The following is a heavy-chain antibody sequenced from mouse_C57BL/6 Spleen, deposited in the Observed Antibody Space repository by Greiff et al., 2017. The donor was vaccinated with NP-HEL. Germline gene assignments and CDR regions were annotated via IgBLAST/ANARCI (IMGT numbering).Heavy chain of an antibody. CDR2: IDPETGGT. D-gene: IGHD2-3*01. CDR3: TREGVDGYYDY. Sequence: VQLQQSGAELVRPGASVTLSCKASGYTFTDYEMHWVKQTPVHGLEWIGAIDPETGGTAYNQKFKGKAILTADKSSSTAYMELRSLTSEDSAVYYCTREGVDGYYDYWGKGTTLTVSS. CDR1: GYTFTDYE. V-gene: IGHV1-15*01. J-gene: IGHJ2*01.